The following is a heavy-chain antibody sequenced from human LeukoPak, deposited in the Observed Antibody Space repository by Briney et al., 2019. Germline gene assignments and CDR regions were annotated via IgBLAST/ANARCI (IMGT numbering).Heavy chain of an antibody. CDR2: ITSSSSYI. CDR1: GFTFSSYN. CDR3: ANKETAMVLGDV. D-gene: IGHD5-18*01. J-gene: IGHJ6*04. V-gene: IGHV3-21*06. Sequence: GGSLRLSCAASGFTFSSYNMNWVRQAPGKGPEWVSSITSSSSYIYYADSVKGRFTISRDNAKNSLYLQMDSLRVEDTAVYYCANKETAMVLGDVWGKGTTVTVSS.